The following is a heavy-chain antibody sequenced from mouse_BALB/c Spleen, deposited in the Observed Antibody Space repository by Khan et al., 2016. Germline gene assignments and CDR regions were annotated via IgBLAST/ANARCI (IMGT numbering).Heavy chain of an antibody. CDR3: ARYRYDCCSSRYWDV. CDR1: GYTFTNYG. CDR2: INTYSGES. Sequence: QIQLVQSGPELKKPGKTVKISCKASGYTFTNYGMNWVKQAPGKGLKWMGWINTYSGESTYADDFKGRFAFSLETSANTAYLQINNLKNEDTATXYSARYRYDCCSSRYWDVWGAGTTVIVAS. V-gene: IGHV9-3-1*01. D-gene: IGHD1-1*01. J-gene: IGHJ1*01.